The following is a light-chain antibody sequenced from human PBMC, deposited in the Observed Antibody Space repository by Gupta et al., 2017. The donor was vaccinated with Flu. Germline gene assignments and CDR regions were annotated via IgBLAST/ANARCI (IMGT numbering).Light chain of an antibody. CDR1: QGISNY. Sequence: PSSFSTSTGDRVTITCRASQGISNYLAWYQQKPGKAPNLLIYAASTVQSGVPSRFSGSGSGTDFTLTISRLQSEDFATYYCQQEDSYPFTFGHGTKVDIK. CDR3: QQEDSYPFT. CDR2: AAS. V-gene: IGKV1-8*01. J-gene: IGKJ3*01.